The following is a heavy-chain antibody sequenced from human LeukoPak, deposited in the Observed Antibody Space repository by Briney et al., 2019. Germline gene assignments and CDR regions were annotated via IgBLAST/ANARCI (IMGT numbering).Heavy chain of an antibody. CDR3: ARLSRVKDSFDE. D-gene: IGHD2/OR15-2a*01. J-gene: IGHJ3*01. V-gene: IGHV4-59*01. CDR2: IYHSGST. Sequence: SETLSLTCTVSGGSISSYYWSWIRQPPGKGLEWIGYIYHSGSTKYNPSPKSRVTTSVDTSKNQFSLKVSSVTAADTAVYYCARLSRVKDSFDEWGQGTMVTVSS. CDR1: GGSISSYY.